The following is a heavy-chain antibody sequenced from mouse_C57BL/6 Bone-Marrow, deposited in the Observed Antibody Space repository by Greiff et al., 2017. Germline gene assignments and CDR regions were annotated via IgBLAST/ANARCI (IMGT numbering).Heavy chain of an antibody. J-gene: IGHJ1*03. CDR3: ARGTFSNYWYFDV. CDR2: IDPSDSNT. V-gene: IGHV1-50*01. D-gene: IGHD2-5*01. Sequence: QVQLQQSGAELVKPGASVKLSCKASGYTFTSYWMQWVKQRPGQGLEWIGEIDPSDSNTNYNQKFKSKATLTVDTSSSTAYMQLSSLTSEDSAVYYCARGTFSNYWYFDVWGTGTTVTVSS. CDR1: GYTFTSYW.